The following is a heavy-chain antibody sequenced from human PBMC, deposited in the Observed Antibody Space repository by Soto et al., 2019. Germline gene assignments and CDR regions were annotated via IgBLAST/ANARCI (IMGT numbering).Heavy chain of an antibody. D-gene: IGHD2-15*01. Sequence: QLQLQESGPGLVKPSETLSLTCTVSGGSISSSSYYWGWIRQPPGKGLEWIGNIHYSGSTYYSPSLTRRVAISVDTSKNQFSLKLSSVTAADTAVYYCARGDYGSGCYYLDYWGQGTLVTVSS. CDR3: ARGDYGSGCYYLDY. CDR2: IHYSGST. V-gene: IGHV4-39*01. J-gene: IGHJ4*02. CDR1: GGSISSSSYY.